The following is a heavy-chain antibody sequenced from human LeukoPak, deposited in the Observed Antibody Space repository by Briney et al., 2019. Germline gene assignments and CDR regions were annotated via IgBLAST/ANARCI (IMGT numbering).Heavy chain of an antibody. D-gene: IGHD6-19*01. V-gene: IGHV1-8*01. CDR1: GYTFTSYD. J-gene: IGHJ3*02. Sequence: ASVKVSCKASGYTFTSYDINWVRQATGQGLEWMGWMNPNSGNTGYAQKFQGRVTMTRNTSISTAYMELSSLRSEDTAVYYCAMQWLSSYDAFDIWGQGTMVTVSS. CDR2: MNPNSGNT. CDR3: AMQWLSSYDAFDI.